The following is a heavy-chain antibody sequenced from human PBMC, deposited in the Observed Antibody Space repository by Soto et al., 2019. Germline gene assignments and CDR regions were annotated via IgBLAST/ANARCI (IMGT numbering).Heavy chain of an antibody. CDR1: GYTFPNND. Sequence: AAVKVSYKASGYTFPNNDVSWVRPATGQGIEWMGWMNPGSGDTGYAQKFQGRVTMTRNISIATAYMELNSLTSEDTSIYYCARMESFGSLNWFDPWGQGTLVTVSS. J-gene: IGHJ5*02. V-gene: IGHV1-8*01. D-gene: IGHD5-18*01. CDR2: MNPGSGDT. CDR3: ARMESFGSLNWFDP.